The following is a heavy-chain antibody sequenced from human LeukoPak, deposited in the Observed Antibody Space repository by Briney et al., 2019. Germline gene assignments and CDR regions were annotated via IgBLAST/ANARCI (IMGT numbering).Heavy chain of an antibody. CDR1: GFTFSSYC. D-gene: IGHD3-3*01. CDR2: ISKDGSST. J-gene: IGHJ4*02. V-gene: IGHV3-74*01. Sequence: GGSLRLSCAASGFTFSSYCVHWVRQAPGKGLVWVSRISKDGSSTYYADSVKGRFTISRDNAKNTLYLQMNSLRAEDTAVYYCARDEVGVGATHDYWGQGTLVAASS. CDR3: ARDEVGVGATHDY.